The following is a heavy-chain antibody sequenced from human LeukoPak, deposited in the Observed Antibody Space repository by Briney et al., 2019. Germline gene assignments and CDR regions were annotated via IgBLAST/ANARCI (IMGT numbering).Heavy chain of an antibody. CDR2: ISSSGSTI. CDR1: GFTFSDYY. Sequence: GGSLRLSCAASGFTFSDYYMSWIRQAPGKGLEWVSYISSSGSTIYFADSVKGRFTISRDNAKNSLYLQMNSLRAEDTALYYCAKDATGAMGGPFDYWGQGTLVTVSS. CDR3: AKDATGAMGGPFDY. D-gene: IGHD5-18*01. V-gene: IGHV3-11*01. J-gene: IGHJ4*02.